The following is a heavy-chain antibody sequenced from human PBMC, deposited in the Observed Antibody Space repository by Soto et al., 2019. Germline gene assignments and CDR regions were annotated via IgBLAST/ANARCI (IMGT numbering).Heavy chain of an antibody. CDR1: GGTFSSYA. CDR3: ARDPNVGYSWGGYFDY. CDR2: IIPIFGTA. J-gene: IGHJ4*02. D-gene: IGHD5-18*01. Sequence: QVQLVQSGAEVKKPGSSVKVSCKASGGTFSSYAISWVRQAPGQGLEWMGGIIPIFGTANYAQKFQGRVTISADESTSTAYMELSSLRSEDTAVYYCARDPNVGYSWGGYFDYWGQGTLVTVSS. V-gene: IGHV1-69*01.